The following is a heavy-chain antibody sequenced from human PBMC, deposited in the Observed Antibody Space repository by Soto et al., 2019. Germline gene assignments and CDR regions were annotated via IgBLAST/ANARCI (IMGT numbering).Heavy chain of an antibody. D-gene: IGHD2-21*02. J-gene: IGHJ6*02. CDR3: VRGAGSCGGDCWNDYYYPMDV. Sequence: QVRLVQSGAEGKKPGAPGKVSCMASGSILTSYLLHGLGQAPGKRFDWLAWLKVGTGTTKYSQKFQGRVTFARDTSASKVYMELSSLTSEDTAVYYCVRGAGSCGGDCWNDYYYPMDVWGQGTMVTVSS. CDR2: LKVGTGTT. V-gene: IGHV1-3*01. CDR1: GSILTSYL.